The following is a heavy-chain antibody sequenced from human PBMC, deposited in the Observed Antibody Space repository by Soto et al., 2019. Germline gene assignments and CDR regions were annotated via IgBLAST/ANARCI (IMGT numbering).Heavy chain of an antibody. CDR1: GFTFRNYT. D-gene: IGHD3-16*01. CDR3: ARGSSYALDY. J-gene: IGHJ4*02. CDR2: IGSSGGTI. V-gene: IGHV3-48*02. Sequence: GGSLRLSCAPSGFTFRNYTMHWVRQAPGKGLEWVSYIGSSGGTIYYAEAVKGRFSVSRDNAKNSLYLQMNSLRDEDTAVYYCARGSSYALDYWGQGTLVTVFS.